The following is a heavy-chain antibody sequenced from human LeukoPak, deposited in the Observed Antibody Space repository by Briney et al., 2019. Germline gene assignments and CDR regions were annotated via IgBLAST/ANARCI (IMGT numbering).Heavy chain of an antibody. CDR2: ITSDSNFR. CDR3: VRSLFYGSGSLAY. J-gene: IGHJ4*02. Sequence: GGSLRLSCAVSGDIFCAYSMNWVRQAPGKGREWVSLITSDSNFRYYADSVKGRFTISRDNTNNSLYLQMSSLRPEDTAIYYCVRSLFYGSGSLAYWGRGTPVTVSS. D-gene: IGHD3-10*01. V-gene: IGHV3-21*01. CDR1: GDIFCAYS.